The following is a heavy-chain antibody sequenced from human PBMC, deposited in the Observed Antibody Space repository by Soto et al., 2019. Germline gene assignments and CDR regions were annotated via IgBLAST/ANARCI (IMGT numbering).Heavy chain of an antibody. CDR3: ARDRLANYYYYYGMDV. V-gene: IGHV4-59*01. CDR1: GGSISSYY. CDR2: IYYSGST. Sequence: QVQLQESGPGLVKPSETLSLTCTVSGGSISSYYWSWIRQPPGKGLEWIGYIYYSGSTNYNPSLKSRVTISVDTSKNQFSLKLSSVTAAYPAVYYCARDRLANYYYYYGMDVWGQGTTVTVAS. J-gene: IGHJ6*02. D-gene: IGHD3-3*02.